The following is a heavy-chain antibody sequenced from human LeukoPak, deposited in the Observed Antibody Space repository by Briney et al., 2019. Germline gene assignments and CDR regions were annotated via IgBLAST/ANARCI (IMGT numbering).Heavy chain of an antibody. CDR3: ARLLYYDSSGYLDYFDY. J-gene: IGHJ4*02. CDR2: IYHSGST. Sequence: SQTLSLTCAVSGGSISSGGYSWSWIRQPPGKGLEWIGYIYHSGSTYYNPSLKSRVTISVDRSKNQFSLKLSSVTAADTAVYYCARLLYYDSSGYLDYFDYWGQGTLVTVSS. V-gene: IGHV4-30-2*01. D-gene: IGHD3-22*01. CDR1: GGSISSGGYS.